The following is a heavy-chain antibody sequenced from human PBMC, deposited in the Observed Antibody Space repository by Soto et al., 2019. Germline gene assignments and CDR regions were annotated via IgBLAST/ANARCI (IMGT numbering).Heavy chain of an antibody. D-gene: IGHD1-26*01. CDR2: IDPSDSYT. CDR1: GYRFTGYW. V-gene: IGHV5-10-1*01. CDR3: ARQSGNYNPSLDY. Sequence: GESLKISCKGSGYRFTGYWISWVRQLPGKGLEWMGSIDPSDSYTRYSPSFQGHVTLSADKSINAAYLQWSSLKASDTAIYYCARQSGNYNPSLDYWGQGTLVTVSS. J-gene: IGHJ4*02.